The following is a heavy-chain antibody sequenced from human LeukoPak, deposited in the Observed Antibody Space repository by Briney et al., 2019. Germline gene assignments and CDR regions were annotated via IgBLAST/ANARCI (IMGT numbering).Heavy chain of an antibody. J-gene: IGHJ4*02. V-gene: IGHV4-30-2*01. CDR2: IYHSGST. Sequence: SETLSLTCTVSGGSISSGGYYWSWIRQPPGKGLEWIGYIYHSGSTYYNPSLKSRVTISVDRSKNQFSLKLSSVTAADTAVYYWARCRGYSGSWYRSDRPPFYFDYGGQEPLVTVSS. D-gene: IGHD6-13*01. CDR1: GGSISSGGYY. CDR3: ARCRGYSGSWYRSDRPPFYFDY.